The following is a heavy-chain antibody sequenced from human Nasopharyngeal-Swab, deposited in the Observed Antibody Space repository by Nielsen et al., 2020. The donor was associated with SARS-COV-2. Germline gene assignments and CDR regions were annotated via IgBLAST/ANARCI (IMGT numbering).Heavy chain of an antibody. J-gene: IGHJ4*02. D-gene: IGHD3-16*01. CDR2: ISYDGSNK. CDR1: GFTFSSYG. Sequence: GGSLRLSCAASGFTFSSYGMHWVRQAPGKGLEWVAVISYDGSNKYYADSAKGRFTISRDNSKNTLYLQMNSLRAEDTAVYYCAKDGGGLNNFDYWGQGTLVTVSS. V-gene: IGHV3-30*18. CDR3: AKDGGGLNNFDY.